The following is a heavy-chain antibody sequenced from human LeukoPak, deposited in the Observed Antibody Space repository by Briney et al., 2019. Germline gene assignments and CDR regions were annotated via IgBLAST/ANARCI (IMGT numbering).Heavy chain of an antibody. CDR3: ARAIAVAGKYYFDF. CDR2: ISTSSSST. Sequence: PGGSLRLSCAASGFTFSDYYMSWIRQAPGKGLEWVSYISTSSSSTNYADPVKGRFTISRDNAKNSLYLQMNSLTAEDTAVYYCARAIAVAGKYYFDFWGQGTLVTVSS. V-gene: IGHV3-11*06. J-gene: IGHJ4*02. CDR1: GFTFSDYY. D-gene: IGHD6-19*01.